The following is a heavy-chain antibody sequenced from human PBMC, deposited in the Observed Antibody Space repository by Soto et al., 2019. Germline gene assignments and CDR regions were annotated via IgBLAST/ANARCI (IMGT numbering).Heavy chain of an antibody. V-gene: IGHV4-59*01. J-gene: IGHJ4*02. CDR3: ARSVAVPGAHIDY. CDR1: GGSISGSY. D-gene: IGHD6-19*01. Sequence: PSEILSLTCSVCGGSISGSYWSWIRQSPGRGLEGLGYVYYTGSTNYSPSLRSRVSISVDTSKNEFSLRLSSVTAADTAVYFCARSVAVPGAHIDYWAQGTQVTVSS. CDR2: VYYTGST.